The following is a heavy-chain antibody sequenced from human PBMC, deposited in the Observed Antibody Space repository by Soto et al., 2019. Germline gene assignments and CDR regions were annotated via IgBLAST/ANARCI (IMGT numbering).Heavy chain of an antibody. V-gene: IGHV4-30-2*01. CDR1: GGSISSGDYS. Sequence: TLSLTCAVSGGSISSGDYSWNWIRQPPGKGLEWIGYIYYGGSTYYNPSLKSRVTMSVDTSRNQFSLKLNSVTAADTAVYYCAPVDILTGAIDYWGQGTLVTVSS. D-gene: IGHD3-9*01. CDR2: IYYGGST. J-gene: IGHJ4*02. CDR3: APVDILTGAIDY.